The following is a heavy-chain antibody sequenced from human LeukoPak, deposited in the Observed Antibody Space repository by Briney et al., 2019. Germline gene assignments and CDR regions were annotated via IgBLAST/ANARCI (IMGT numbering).Heavy chain of an antibody. J-gene: IGHJ4*02. CDR3: ARDLSASWYSLGF. D-gene: IGHD6-13*01. V-gene: IGHV3-20*04. CDR2: IDWSGEST. Sequence: GGFLRLSCAASGLTVADYGMSWVRQAPRKGLEWVSGIDWSGESTSYADSVKGRFTISRDNSENTLYLHMNNLRAEDTALYYCARDLSASWYSLGFWGRGTLVTVSS. CDR1: GLTVADYG.